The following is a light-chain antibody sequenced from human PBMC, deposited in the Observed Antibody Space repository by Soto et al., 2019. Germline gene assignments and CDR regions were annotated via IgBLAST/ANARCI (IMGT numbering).Light chain of an antibody. CDR1: QRITNW. J-gene: IGKJ2*01. Sequence: DIQMTQSPSTLSASIGDRVTITCRASQRITNWLVWYQQKPGKAPKLLIYKAFSLESGVSSRFSGSGSGTEFTLTISSLQPDDVATYYCQQYNSYPYTFGQGTQLAIQ. CDR2: KAF. CDR3: QQYNSYPYT. V-gene: IGKV1-5*03.